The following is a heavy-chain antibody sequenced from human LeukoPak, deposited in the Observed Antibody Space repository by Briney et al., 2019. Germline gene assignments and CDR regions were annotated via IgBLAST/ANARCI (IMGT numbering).Heavy chain of an antibody. D-gene: IGHD1-26*01. CDR1: GYTFTSYG. V-gene: IGHV1-18*04. Sequence: ASVKVSCKASGYTFTSYGISWVRQAPGQGLEWMGWISAYNGNTNYAQKLQGRVTMTTDTSTSTAYMELRSLRSDDTAVYYCARGGPVIVEASGAFDIWGQGTMVTVSS. CDR2: ISAYNGNT. CDR3: ARGGPVIVEASGAFDI. J-gene: IGHJ3*02.